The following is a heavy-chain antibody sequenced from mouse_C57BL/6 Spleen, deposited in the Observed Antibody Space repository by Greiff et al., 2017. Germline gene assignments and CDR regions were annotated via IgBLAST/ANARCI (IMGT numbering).Heavy chain of an antibody. CDR3: TRPTTVVGSYAMDY. J-gene: IGHJ4*01. CDR2: IRNKANNHAT. D-gene: IGHD1-1*01. Sequence: EVKLEESGGGLVQPGGSMKLSCAASGFTFSDAWMDWVRQSPEKGLEWVAEIRNKANNHATYDAESVKGRFTISRDDSKSSVYLQMNSLRAEDTGIYYCTRPTTVVGSYAMDYWGQGTSVTVSS. CDR1: GFTFSDAW. V-gene: IGHV6-6*01.